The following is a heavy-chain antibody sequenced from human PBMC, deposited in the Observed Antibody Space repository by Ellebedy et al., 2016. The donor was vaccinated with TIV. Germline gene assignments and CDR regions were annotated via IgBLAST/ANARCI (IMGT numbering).Heavy chain of an antibody. CDR2: ITGHNDYT. J-gene: IGHJ5*02. D-gene: IGHD3-10*01. CDR1: GYSFNDHG. Sequence: AASAKVSCKASGYSFNDHGITWVRQAPGQGLEWMGWITGHNDYTVYAQKLQGRVTMTNDTTPSTVYMELRSIRTDDTAVYSCARRRDAGAYWFDPWGQGTLVTVSS. V-gene: IGHV1-18*01. CDR3: ARRRDAGAYWFDP.